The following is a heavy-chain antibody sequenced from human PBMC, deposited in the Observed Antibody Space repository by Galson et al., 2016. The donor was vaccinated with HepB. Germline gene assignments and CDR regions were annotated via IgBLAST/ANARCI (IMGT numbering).Heavy chain of an antibody. CDR3: ARARARTPRAGLN. J-gene: IGHJ4*02. CDR2: VFHNGTT. D-gene: IGHD3-22*01. V-gene: IGHV4-59*01. CDR1: GDSMTNYY. Sequence: SETLSLTCSVSGDSMTNYYWSWIRQPPGKGLEWIGYVFHNGTTNYNPSLQSRLTISLDMSKNQVSLKLTSVTTADTAVYFCARARARTPRAGLNWGQGTLVAASS.